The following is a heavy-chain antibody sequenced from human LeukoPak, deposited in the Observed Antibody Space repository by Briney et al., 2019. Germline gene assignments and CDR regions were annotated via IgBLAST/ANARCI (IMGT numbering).Heavy chain of an antibody. J-gene: IGHJ5*02. CDR2: TYYRSKWYN. D-gene: IGHD7-27*01. CDR1: GHSVSSNSAA. Sequence: SQTLSLTCAISGHSVSSNSAAWTSITQSPSRGLEWLGRTYYRSKWYNDYAVSVKSRITINTDTSKNQFSLQLNSVTPEDTAIYYCVRDVNWGKLLSWGQGTLVTGSS. V-gene: IGHV6-1*01. CDR3: VRDVNWGKLLS.